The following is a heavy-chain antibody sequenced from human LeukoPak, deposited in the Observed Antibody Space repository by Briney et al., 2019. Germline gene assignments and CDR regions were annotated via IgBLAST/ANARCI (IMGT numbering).Heavy chain of an antibody. Sequence: LPGGSLRLSCAASGFTFSSYAMGWARQAPGKGLEWVSAITASGTNTYYADSVKGRFTISRDSSKNTLYLQLNSLRAEDTAVYYCAKAAWEVSSSYHTYYFDSWGQGTLVTVSS. CDR1: GFTFSSYA. J-gene: IGHJ4*02. CDR3: AKAAWEVSSSYHTYYFDS. CDR2: ITASGTNT. D-gene: IGHD5/OR15-5a*01. V-gene: IGHV3-23*01.